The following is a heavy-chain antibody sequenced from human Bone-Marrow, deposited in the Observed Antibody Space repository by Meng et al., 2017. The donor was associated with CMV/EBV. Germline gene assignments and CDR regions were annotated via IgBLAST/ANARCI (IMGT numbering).Heavy chain of an antibody. V-gene: IGHV3-9*01. CDR1: GFTFDDYA. CDR2: ISWNSGSI. CDR3: ARRLGH. J-gene: IGHJ4*02. Sequence: SLKISCAASGFTFDDYAMHWVRQAPGKGLEWVSGISWNSGSIGYADSVKGRFTISRDNAKNLLYLQMNSLRAEDTAVYYCARRLGHWGQGALVTVSS.